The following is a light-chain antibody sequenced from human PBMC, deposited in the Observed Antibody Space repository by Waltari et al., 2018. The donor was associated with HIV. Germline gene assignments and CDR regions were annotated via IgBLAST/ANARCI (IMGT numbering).Light chain of an antibody. J-gene: IGKJ2*01. CDR3: QQYGASPYT. Sequence: ATLTLSPGERATLSCRASQSVSSSYLAWYQQKPGQAPRLLIYGASNRATDIPDRFSGSGSGTDFTLTISRLEPEDSAVYCCQQYGASPYTFGLGTKLEI. CDR2: GAS. CDR1: QSVSSSY. V-gene: IGKV3-20*01.